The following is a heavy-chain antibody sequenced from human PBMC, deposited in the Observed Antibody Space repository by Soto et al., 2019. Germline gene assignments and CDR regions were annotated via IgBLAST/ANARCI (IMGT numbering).Heavy chain of an antibody. Sequence: GGSLRLSCAASGFTFSSYGMHWVRQAPGKGLEWVAVISYDGSNKYYADSVKGRFTISRDNSKNTLYLQMNSLRAEDTAVYYCAKDRIAAAGTAAGEDYYYGMDVWGQGTTVTVSS. D-gene: IGHD6-13*01. CDR3: AKDRIAAAGTAAGEDYYYGMDV. CDR1: GFTFSSYG. CDR2: ISYDGSNK. J-gene: IGHJ6*02. V-gene: IGHV3-30*18.